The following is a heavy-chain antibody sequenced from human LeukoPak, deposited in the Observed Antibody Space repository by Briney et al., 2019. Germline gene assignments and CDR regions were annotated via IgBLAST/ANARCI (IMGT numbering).Heavy chain of an antibody. J-gene: IGHJ3*01. CDR3: SKGRTNDYGDPYPFDV. Sequence: GGSLRLSCAASGFTFQHYGMHWVRQVPGRGLEWVAVIWNDGRNEHYADSLKGRFTISRDNTKNTFYLQMNSLRAEDTAVYYCSKGRTNDYGDPYPFDVWGQGTMVIVSS. CDR1: GFTFQHYG. CDR2: IWNDGRNE. V-gene: IGHV3-33*03. D-gene: IGHD2-21*01.